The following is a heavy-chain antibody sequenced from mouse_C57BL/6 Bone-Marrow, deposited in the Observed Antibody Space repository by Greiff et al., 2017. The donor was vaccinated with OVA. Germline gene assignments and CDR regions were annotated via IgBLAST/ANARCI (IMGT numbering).Heavy chain of an antibody. Sequence: QVQLQQSGPELVKPGASVKISCKASGYTFTAYYINWVKQRPGQGLEWIGWLFPGSGSTYYNEKFTGKATLTVDKSSSTAYRLISSLTSEDSAVYFGARDYGSRYWYFDVWGTGTTVTVSS. V-gene: IGHV1-75*01. J-gene: IGHJ1*03. D-gene: IGHD1-1*01. CDR3: ARDYGSRYWYFDV. CDR2: LFPGSGST. CDR1: GYTFTAYY.